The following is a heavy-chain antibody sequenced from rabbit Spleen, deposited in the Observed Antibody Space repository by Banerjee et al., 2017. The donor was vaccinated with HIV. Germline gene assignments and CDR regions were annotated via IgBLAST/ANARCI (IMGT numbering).Heavy chain of an antibody. V-gene: IGHV1S45*01. CDR1: GIDFSNYNF. J-gene: IGHJ4*01. CDR2: INAATGKP. D-gene: IGHD1-1*01. CDR3: ARDLVGVIGWNFYL. Sequence: QEQLEESGGGLVQPGASLTLTCKASGIDFSNYNFMCWVRQAPGKGLEWIACINAATGKPVYATWAKGRFTISRTSSTTVTLRMTSLTAADRATYFCARDLVGVIGWNFYLWGPGTLVTVS.